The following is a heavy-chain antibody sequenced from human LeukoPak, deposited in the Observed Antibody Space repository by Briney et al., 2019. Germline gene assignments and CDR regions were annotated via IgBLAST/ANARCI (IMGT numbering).Heavy chain of an antibody. CDR1: GGSISSSSYY. V-gene: IGHV4-39*01. CDR2: IYYSGST. J-gene: IGHJ5*02. Sequence: SETLSLTCTVSGGSISSSSYYWGWIRQPPGKGLEWIGSIYYSGSTYYNPSLKSRVTISVDTSKNQFSLKLSSVTAADTAVYYCARHFSRRANYYDSSGYRVQNWFDPWGQGTLVTVSS. D-gene: IGHD3-22*01. CDR3: ARHFSRRANYYDSSGYRVQNWFDP.